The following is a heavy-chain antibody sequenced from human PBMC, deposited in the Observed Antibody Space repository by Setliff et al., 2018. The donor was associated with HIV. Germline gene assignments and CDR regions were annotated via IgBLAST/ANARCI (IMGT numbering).Heavy chain of an antibody. CDR3: ARHSGITMIVVVIIDWFDP. Sequence: SETLSLTCTVTGGSFSNYYWSWIRQPPGKGLEWIGYIYQTGSTYYNPSLKSRVTISVDTSKNQFSLKLSSVTAADTAVYYCARHSGITMIVVVIIDWFDPWGQGTLVTVSS. D-gene: IGHD3-22*01. CDR2: IYQTGST. CDR1: GGSFSNYY. J-gene: IGHJ5*02. V-gene: IGHV4-59*08.